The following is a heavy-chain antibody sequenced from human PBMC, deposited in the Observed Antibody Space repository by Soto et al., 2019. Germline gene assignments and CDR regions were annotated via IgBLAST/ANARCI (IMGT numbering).Heavy chain of an antibody. CDR1: GYTFTSYY. D-gene: IGHD4-17*01. Sequence: VASVKVSCKASGYTFTSYYVHWVRQAPGQGLEWMGIINPSGGSTSYAQKFQGSVTMTRDTSTSTVYMELSSLRSEDTAVYYCARERATTVTTLDYWGQGTLVTVSS. J-gene: IGHJ4*02. V-gene: IGHV1-46*01. CDR3: ARERATTVTTLDY. CDR2: INPSGGST.